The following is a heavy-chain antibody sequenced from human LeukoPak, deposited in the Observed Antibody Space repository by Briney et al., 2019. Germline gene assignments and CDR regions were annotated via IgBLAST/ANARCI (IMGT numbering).Heavy chain of an antibody. CDR1: GGSISSYY. D-gene: IGHD5-12*01. Sequence: PSETLSLTCTVSGGSISSYYWSWIRQPPGKGLEWSGYIYYSGSTNYNPSLKRRGTIAVDTSKNQFSLKLSSVTAADTAVYYCARGQATIDSNWFDPWGQGTLVTVSS. CDR3: ARGQATIDSNWFDP. J-gene: IGHJ5*02. CDR2: IYYSGST. V-gene: IGHV4-59*13.